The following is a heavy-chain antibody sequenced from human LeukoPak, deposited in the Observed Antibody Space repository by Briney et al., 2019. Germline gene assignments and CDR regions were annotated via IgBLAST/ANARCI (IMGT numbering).Heavy chain of an antibody. CDR3: ARGYGWASYNNFNY. V-gene: IGHV4-34*01. J-gene: IGHJ4*02. CDR1: GGSFSGYY. D-gene: IGHD3-10*01. CDR2: INHSGST. Sequence: SETLSLTCAVYGGSFSGYYWSWIRQPPGQGLEWIGEINHSGSTNYNPSLKSRVTISVATSKNQFSLKLSSGTAADTAVYYCARGYGWASYNNFNYWGQGTLVTVSS.